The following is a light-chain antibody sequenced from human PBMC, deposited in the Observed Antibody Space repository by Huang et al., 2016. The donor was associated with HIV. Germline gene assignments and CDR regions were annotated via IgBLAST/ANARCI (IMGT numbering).Light chain of an antibody. CDR3: MQGTHWPGT. Sequence: DVVMTQLPLSLPVALGQPASIFCKSSQSLVSSDGNTYLNWFQQRPGQPPMRLIYQLSDRDTGVTDRFSGSGSGTHFALRINRVEAEDVAIYYCMQGTHWPGTFGQGTKMEI. J-gene: IGKJ1*01. CDR2: QLS. V-gene: IGKV2-30*01. CDR1: QSLVSSDGNTY.